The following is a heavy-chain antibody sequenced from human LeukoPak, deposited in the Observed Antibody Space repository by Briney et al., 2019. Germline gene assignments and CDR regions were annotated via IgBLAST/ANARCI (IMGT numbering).Heavy chain of an antibody. J-gene: IGHJ4*02. D-gene: IGHD5-18*01. Sequence: PSETLSLTCTVSGGSISSGDYYWSWIRQPPGKGLEWIGYIYYSGSTYYNPSRKSRVTISVDTSKNQFSLKLSSVTAADTAVYHCARDHSYGGYFDYWGQGTLVTVSS. V-gene: IGHV4-30-4*08. CDR3: ARDHSYGGYFDY. CDR1: GGSISSGDYY. CDR2: IYYSGST.